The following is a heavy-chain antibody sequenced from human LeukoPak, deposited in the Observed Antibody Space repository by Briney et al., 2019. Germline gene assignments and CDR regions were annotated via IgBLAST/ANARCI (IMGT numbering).Heavy chain of an antibody. CDR1: GFTFSSYA. V-gene: IGHV3-23*01. J-gene: IGHJ4*02. CDR2: ISGSGGST. CDR3: AKLEDWNDDPPTGYFDY. Sequence: GGSLRLSCAASGFTFSSYAMSWVRQAPGKGLEWVSAISGSGGSTYYADSVKGRFTISRDNSKNTLYLQMNSLRAEDTAVYYCAKLEDWNDDPPTGYFDYWGQGTLVTVSS. D-gene: IGHD1-1*01.